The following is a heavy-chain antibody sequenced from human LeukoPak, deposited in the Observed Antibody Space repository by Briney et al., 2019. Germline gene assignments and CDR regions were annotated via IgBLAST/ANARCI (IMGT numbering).Heavy chain of an antibody. D-gene: IGHD3-9*01. CDR2: IYYSGST. CDR3: ARHYYDILTGPEYYFDY. V-gene: IGHV4-39*01. CDR1: GGSISSSSYY. J-gene: IGHJ4*02. Sequence: SETLSLTCTVPGGSISSSSYYWGWIRQPPGKGLEWIGRIYYSGSTYYNPSLKSRVTISVDTSKNQFSLKLSSVTATDTAVYYCARHYYDILTGPEYYFDYWGQGTLVTVSS.